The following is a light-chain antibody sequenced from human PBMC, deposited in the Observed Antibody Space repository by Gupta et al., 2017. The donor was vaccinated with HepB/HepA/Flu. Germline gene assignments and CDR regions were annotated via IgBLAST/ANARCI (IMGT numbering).Light chain of an antibody. V-gene: IGKV1-39*01. CDR1: QTIAMF. Sequence: IQMIQSPSSLSASVGDTVTLACRASQTIAMFVNWFQQKPGQAPKLLIYNAARWQSGVPSRFSGSGFGKDLTLTISGRQQEDLGTYYCHQSDSHRPFTFGHGTNVDIK. J-gene: IGKJ3*01. CDR3: HQSDSHRPFT. CDR2: NAA.